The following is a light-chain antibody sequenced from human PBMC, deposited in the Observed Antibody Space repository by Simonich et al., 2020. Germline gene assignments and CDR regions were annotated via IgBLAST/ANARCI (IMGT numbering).Light chain of an antibody. Sequence: DIEMTQTPLSLSVTPGQPASISCKSSQSLLHSDGKTYLYWYLQKPGQSPQLLIYEVSSRCSGVPDRFSGSGSGTDFTLKISRVEAEDVGVYYCMQSIQLPPTFGQGTKLEIK. V-gene: IGKV2D-29*02. CDR2: EVS. CDR3: MQSIQLPPT. J-gene: IGKJ2*01. CDR1: QSLLHSDGKTY.